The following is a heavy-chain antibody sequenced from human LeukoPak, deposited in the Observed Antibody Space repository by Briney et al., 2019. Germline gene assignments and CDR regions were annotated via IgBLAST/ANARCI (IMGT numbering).Heavy chain of an antibody. Sequence: SETLSLTCTVSGTSISTHYWSGVRQPAGKGLEWIGRVYSSGSTNYNPSLKSRVTMSVDTSKNQFSLKLSSVTAADTAVYYCARGGDGYNFDYWGQGSLVTVSS. CDR3: ARGGDGYNFDY. CDR2: VYSSGST. J-gene: IGHJ4*02. V-gene: IGHV4-4*07. D-gene: IGHD5-24*01. CDR1: GTSISTHY.